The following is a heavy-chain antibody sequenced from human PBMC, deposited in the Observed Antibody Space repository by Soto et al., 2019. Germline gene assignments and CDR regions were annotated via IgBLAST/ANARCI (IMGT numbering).Heavy chain of an antibody. CDR2: ISGSGGRS. D-gene: IGHD3-16*01. Sequence: EVQLVDSGGGLVQPGGSLRLSCAASGFTFSNYAMTWVRQGPGKGLEWVSGISGSGGRSYYADSVKGRFTISRDNSKSTLYLQMNSLRAEDTAVYYCAKADFVWSSEQPYYFDSWGQETLVTVSS. CDR3: AKADFVWSSEQPYYFDS. J-gene: IGHJ4*02. V-gene: IGHV3-23*04. CDR1: GFTFSNYA.